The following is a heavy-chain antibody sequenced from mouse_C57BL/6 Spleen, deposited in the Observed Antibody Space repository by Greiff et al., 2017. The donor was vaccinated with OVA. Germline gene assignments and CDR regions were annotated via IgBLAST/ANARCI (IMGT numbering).Heavy chain of an antibody. V-gene: IGHV5-15*01. CDR3: ARQSDYYFDY. D-gene: IGHD1-3*01. J-gene: IGHJ2*01. Sequence: EVQGVESGGGLVQPGGSLKLSCAASGFTFSDYGMAWVRQAPRKGPEWVAFISNLAYSIYYADTVTGRFTISRENAKNTLYLEMSSLRSEDTAMYYCARQSDYYFDYWGQGTTLTVSS. CDR1: GFTFSDYG. CDR2: ISNLAYSI.